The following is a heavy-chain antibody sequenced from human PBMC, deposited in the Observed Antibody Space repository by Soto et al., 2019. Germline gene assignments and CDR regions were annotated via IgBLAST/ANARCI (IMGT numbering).Heavy chain of an antibody. CDR2: MNPNSGNT. CDR1: GYTFTSYD. D-gene: IGHD3-3*01. Sequence: ASVKVSCKASGYTFTSYDINWVRQVTGQGLEWMGWMNPNSGNTGYAQKFQGRVTMTRNTSISTAYMELSSLRSEDTAVYYCARRELTYYDFWSGYYPYYYYGMDVWGQGTTVTVS. V-gene: IGHV1-8*01. J-gene: IGHJ6*02. CDR3: ARRELTYYDFWSGYYPYYYYGMDV.